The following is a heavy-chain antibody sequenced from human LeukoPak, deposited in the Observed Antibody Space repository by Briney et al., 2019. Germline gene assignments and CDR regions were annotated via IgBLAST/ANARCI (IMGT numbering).Heavy chain of an antibody. V-gene: IGHV3-23*01. CDR2: ISGSGGST. Sequence: GGSLRLSCAASGFTFSSYAMSWVRQAPGKGLEWVSAISGSGGSTCYADSVKGRFTISRDNYKNTLYLQMNSLRAEDTAVYYCARDNSMATITPDYWGQGTLVTVSS. J-gene: IGHJ4*02. D-gene: IGHD5-24*01. CDR1: GFTFSSYA. CDR3: ARDNSMATITPDY.